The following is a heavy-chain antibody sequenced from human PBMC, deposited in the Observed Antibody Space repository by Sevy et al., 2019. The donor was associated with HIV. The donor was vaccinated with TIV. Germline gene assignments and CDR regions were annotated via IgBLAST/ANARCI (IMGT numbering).Heavy chain of an antibody. Sequence: GGSLRLSCAISGFTVNDKYIIWVRQAPGKGLEWVSVIFSSGSTYYADSPKGRFTISRDNSTNTVDLQMNSVRAEDTAVYYCVGLFLSYRSGWSYFDYWGQGTLVTVSS. D-gene: IGHD6-19*01. CDR2: IFSSGST. CDR1: GFTVNDKY. J-gene: IGHJ4*02. CDR3: VGLFLSYRSGWSYFDY. V-gene: IGHV3-66*02.